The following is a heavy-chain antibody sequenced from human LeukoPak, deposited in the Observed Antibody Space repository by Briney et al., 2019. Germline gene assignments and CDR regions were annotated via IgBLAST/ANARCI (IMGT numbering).Heavy chain of an antibody. V-gene: IGHV4-4*07. J-gene: IGHJ4*02. D-gene: IGHD3-16*01. CDR1: SGSVSSYF. CDR2: ISTSGST. Sequence: SETLSLTCTVSSGSVSSYFWSWIRQPAGKGLEWIGRISTSGSTNYNPSLKSRVTMSLDTSKSQFSLKLSSVTAADTAVYYCARHRAYYDYVWGSSIDYWGQGTLVTVSS. CDR3: ARHRAYYDYVWGSSIDY.